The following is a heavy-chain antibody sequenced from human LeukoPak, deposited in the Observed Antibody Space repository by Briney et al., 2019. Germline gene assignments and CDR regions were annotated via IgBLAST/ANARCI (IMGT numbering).Heavy chain of an antibody. Sequence: GGSLRLSCVASGFSFSSYSMHWVRQTSGKGLEWVAVIWYDGSNEDYADSVKGRFTISRDNSKNTLYLQMNSLRAEDTAVYYCAKARYGSSWYLDYWGQGTLVTASS. CDR3: AKARYGSSWYLDY. V-gene: IGHV3-30*02. CDR2: IWYDGSNE. D-gene: IGHD6-13*01. J-gene: IGHJ4*02. CDR1: GFSFSSYS.